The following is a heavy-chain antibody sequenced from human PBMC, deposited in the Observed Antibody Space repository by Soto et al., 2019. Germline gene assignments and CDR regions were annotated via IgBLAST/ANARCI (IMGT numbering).Heavy chain of an antibody. J-gene: IGHJ4*02. V-gene: IGHV4-39*01. CDR1: GGSISSSSYD. CDR2: IYYSGST. Sequence: SETLSLTCTVSGGSISSSSYDWGWIRQPPXKGLEWIGSIYYSGSTYYNPSLKSRVTISVDTSKNQFSLKLSSVTAADTAVYYCWGLSYGILADYYSGFDYWGQGTLVTVSS. D-gene: IGHD3-9*01. CDR3: WGLSYGILADYYSGFDY.